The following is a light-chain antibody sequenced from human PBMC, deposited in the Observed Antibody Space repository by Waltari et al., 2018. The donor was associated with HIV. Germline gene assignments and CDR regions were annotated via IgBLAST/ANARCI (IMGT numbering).Light chain of an antibody. CDR1: SSDVGSYNL. J-gene: IGLJ1*01. CDR2: EVS. CDR3: CSYVGWSTILYV. V-gene: IGLV2-23*02. Sequence: SALTQPASVSGSPGKTITISCTGTSSDVGSYNLVTWYQQHPGKAPKLMIYEVSKRPSGVSNRFSGSKSGNTASLTISGLQAEDEADYYCCSYVGWSTILYVFGTGTKVTVL.